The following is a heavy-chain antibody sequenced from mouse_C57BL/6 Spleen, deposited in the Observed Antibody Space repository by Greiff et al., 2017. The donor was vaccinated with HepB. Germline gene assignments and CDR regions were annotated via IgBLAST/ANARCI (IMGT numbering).Heavy chain of an antibody. V-gene: IGHV1-59*01. Sequence: QVQLQQPGAELVRPGTSVKLSCKASGYTFTSYWMHWVKQRPGQGLEWIGVIDPSDSYTNYNQKFKGKATLTVDTSSSTAYMQLSSLTSEDSAVYYCARRNTTVVPSYWGQGTLVTVSA. D-gene: IGHD1-1*01. J-gene: IGHJ3*01. CDR3: ARRNTTVVPSY. CDR1: GYTFTSYW. CDR2: IDPSDSYT.